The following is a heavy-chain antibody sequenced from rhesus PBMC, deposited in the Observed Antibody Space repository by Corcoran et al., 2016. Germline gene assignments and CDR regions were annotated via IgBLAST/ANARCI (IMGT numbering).Heavy chain of an antibody. CDR2: TYGISGNT. D-gene: IGHD4-17*01. Sequence: QVQLQESGPGLVKPSETLSLTCAVSGGSIRDSYYWNWIRQPPGKGLEWIGNTYGISGNTSYNPSLKGRAHISKHASKNRFSLKLSCVTAADTAVYYCARDLWGAFDFWGQGLRVTVSS. CDR1: GGSIRDSYY. J-gene: IGHJ3*01. V-gene: IGHV4S7*01. CDR3: ARDLWGAFDF.